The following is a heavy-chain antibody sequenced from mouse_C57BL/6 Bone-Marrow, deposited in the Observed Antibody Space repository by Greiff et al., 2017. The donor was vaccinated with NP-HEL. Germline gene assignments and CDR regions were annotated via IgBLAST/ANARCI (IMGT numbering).Heavy chain of an antibody. J-gene: IGHJ4*01. CDR2: ISSGSSTI. CDR3: ARKSNYWYYAMDY. Sequence: EVMLVESGGGLVKPGGSLKLSCAASGFTFSDYGMHWVRQAPEKGLEWVAYISSGSSTIYYADTVKGRFTISRDNAKNTLFLKMTSLRSEDTAMYYCARKSNYWYYAMDYWGQGTSVTVSS. D-gene: IGHD2-5*01. CDR1: GFTFSDYG. V-gene: IGHV5-17*01.